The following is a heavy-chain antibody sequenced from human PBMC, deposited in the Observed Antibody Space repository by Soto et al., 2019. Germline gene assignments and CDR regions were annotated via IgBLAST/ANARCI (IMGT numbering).Heavy chain of an antibody. D-gene: IGHD3-10*01. J-gene: IGHJ6*02. V-gene: IGHV3-53*01. CDR2: IYSGGST. CDR1: GFTVSSNY. Sequence: GGSLRLSCAACGFTVSSNYMSWVRQAPGKGLEWVSVIYSGGSTYYADSVKGRFTISRDNSKNTLYLQMNSLRAEDTAVYYCARDRASLYGMDVWGQGTTVTVSS. CDR3: ARDRASLYGMDV.